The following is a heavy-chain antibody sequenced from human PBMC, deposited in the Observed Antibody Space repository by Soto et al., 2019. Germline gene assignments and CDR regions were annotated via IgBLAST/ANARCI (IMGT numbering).Heavy chain of an antibody. V-gene: IGHV3-30*18. J-gene: IGHJ4*02. CDR1: GFTFSSYG. D-gene: IGHD4-17*01. CDR2: ISYDGSNK. CDR3: PKGNYGNCYFDY. Sequence: GGSLRLSCAASGFTFSSYGMHWVRQAPGKGLEWVAVISYDGSNKYYADSVKGRFTISRDNSKNTLYLQMNSLRAEDTAVYYCPKGNYGNCYFDYWGQGTLVTVSS.